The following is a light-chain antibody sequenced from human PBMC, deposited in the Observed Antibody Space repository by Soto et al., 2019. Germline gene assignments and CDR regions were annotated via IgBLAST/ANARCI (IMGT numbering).Light chain of an antibody. Sequence: QSALTQPASVSGSPGQSITISCTGTSGDVFAYNYVSWYQQYPGKAPKLMIYEVNNRPSGVPDRFSGSKSGTSASLAITGLQAEDEAEYYCQSYDNTLSGFVFGTGTKLTVL. CDR3: QSYDNTLSGFV. CDR1: SGDVFAYNY. V-gene: IGLV2-14*01. CDR2: EVN. J-gene: IGLJ1*01.